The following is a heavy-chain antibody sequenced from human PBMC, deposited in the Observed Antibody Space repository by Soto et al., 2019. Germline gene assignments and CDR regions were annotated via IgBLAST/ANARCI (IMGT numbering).Heavy chain of an antibody. CDR1: GFTFSNNW. V-gene: IGHV3-74*01. CDR2: ISSDGSIT. CDR3: ARPGTGFDY. Sequence: GGSLRLSCAASGFTFSNNWMYWVRQAPGKGLVWVSRISSDGSITTYADSVKGRFTISRDNAKNTVYLQMNSLRAEDTAIYYCARPGTGFDYWGQGTQVTVSS. J-gene: IGHJ4*02.